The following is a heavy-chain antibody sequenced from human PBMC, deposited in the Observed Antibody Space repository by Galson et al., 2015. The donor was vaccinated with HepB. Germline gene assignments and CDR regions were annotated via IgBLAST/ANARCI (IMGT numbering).Heavy chain of an antibody. Sequence: SETLSLTCTVSGGSISSYYWSWIRQPPGKGLEWIGYIYYSGSTNYNPSLKSRVTISVDTSKNQFSLKLSSVTAADTAVYYCARGAMVRGVITYYYGMDVWGQGTTVTVSS. CDR2: IYYSGST. J-gene: IGHJ6*02. CDR3: ARGAMVRGVITYYYGMDV. V-gene: IGHV4-59*01. CDR1: GGSISSYY. D-gene: IGHD3-10*01.